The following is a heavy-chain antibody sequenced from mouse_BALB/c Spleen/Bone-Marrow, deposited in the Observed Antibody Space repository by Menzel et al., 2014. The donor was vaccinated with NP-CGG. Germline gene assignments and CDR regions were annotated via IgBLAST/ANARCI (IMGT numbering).Heavy chain of an antibody. CDR1: GYSFTGYY. D-gene: IGHD2-3*01. V-gene: IGHV1S34*01. J-gene: IGHJ2*01. CDR2: ISCYNGAT. Sequence: LVKTGASVKISCKASGYSFTGYYMHWVKQSHGKSLEWIGYISCYNGATSYNQKFKGKATFTVDTSSSTAYMQFSSLSAEDSVVYCGGRGDGYNEDMDYWGQGTTLTVSS. CDR3: GRGDGYNEDMDY.